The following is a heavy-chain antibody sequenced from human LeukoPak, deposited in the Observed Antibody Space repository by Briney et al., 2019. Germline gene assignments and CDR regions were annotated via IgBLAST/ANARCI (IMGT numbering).Heavy chain of an antibody. V-gene: IGHV3-15*01. CDR3: ARDSQWRGYSYGLDY. D-gene: IGHD5-18*01. J-gene: IGHJ4*02. CDR2: IKSKTDGGTT. CDR1: GFTFSNAW. Sequence: GGSLRLSCAASGFTFSNAWMSWVRQAPGKGLEWVGRIKSKTDGGTTDYAAPVKGRFTISRDDSKNTLYLQMNSLRAEDTAVYFCARDSQWRGYSYGLDYWGQGTLVTVSS.